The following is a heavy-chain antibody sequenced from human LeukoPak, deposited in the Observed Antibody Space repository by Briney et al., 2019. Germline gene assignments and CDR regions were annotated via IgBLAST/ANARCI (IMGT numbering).Heavy chain of an antibody. CDR2: IYHSGST. D-gene: IGHD2-15*01. V-gene: IGHV4-4*02. J-gene: IGHJ6*02. CDR1: GGSISSSNW. Sequence: SETLSLTCAVSGGSISSSNWWSWVRQPPGKGLEWIGEIYHSGSTNYNPSLKSRVTISVDKSKNQFSLKLSSVTAADTAVYYCARDCSSGGSCYSDYYYYYGIDVWGQGTTVTVSS. CDR3: ARDCSSGGSCYSDYYYYYGIDV.